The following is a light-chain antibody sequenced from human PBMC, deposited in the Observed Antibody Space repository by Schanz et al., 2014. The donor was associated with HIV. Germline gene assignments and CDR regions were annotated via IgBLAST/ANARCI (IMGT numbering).Light chain of an antibody. CDR2: DVS. Sequence: QSALTQPASVSGSPGQSITISCTGTSSDVGGYNYVSWYQQHPGKAPKLMIYDVSNRPSGVSNRFSGSKSGNTASLTISGLQAEDEADYYCCSYAGSSYVVFGGGTKLTVL. J-gene: IGLJ2*01. CDR3: CSYAGSSYVV. V-gene: IGLV2-14*01. CDR1: SSDVGGYNY.